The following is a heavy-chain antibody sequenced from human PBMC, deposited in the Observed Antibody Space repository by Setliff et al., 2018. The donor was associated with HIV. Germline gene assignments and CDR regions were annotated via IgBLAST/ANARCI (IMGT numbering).Heavy chain of an antibody. Sequence: SVKVSCKASGYTFKTYGISWVRQAPGQGLEWMGGILGIFGTTYYAQKFQGRVTITTDESTRTSYMELSSLRSEDTAVYYCARSYDSSGYLRELNYWGQGTLVTVSS. V-gene: IGHV1-69*05. CDR2: ILGIFGTT. J-gene: IGHJ4*02. D-gene: IGHD3-22*01. CDR3: ARSYDSSGYLRELNY. CDR1: GYTFKTYG.